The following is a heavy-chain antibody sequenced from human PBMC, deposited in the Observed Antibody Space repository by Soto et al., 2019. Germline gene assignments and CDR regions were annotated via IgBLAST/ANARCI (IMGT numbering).Heavy chain of an antibody. J-gene: IGHJ4*02. D-gene: IGHD3-16*01. CDR2: IYYTGTT. CDR1: GDSISTYY. V-gene: IGHV4-59*01. Sequence: SETLSLTCTVSGDSISTYYWTWVRQPPGKGLEWIGYIYYTGTTNYNPSLQSRVTISIDRSKNQFSLRLTSVTAADTAVYYCALGRVTRFDYGGPGPLVTVSS. CDR3: ALGRVTRFDY.